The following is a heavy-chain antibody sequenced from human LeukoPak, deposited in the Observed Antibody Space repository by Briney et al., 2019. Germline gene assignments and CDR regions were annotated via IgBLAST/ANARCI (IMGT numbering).Heavy chain of an antibody. V-gene: IGHV1-24*01. CDR1: GYTLTELS. Sequence: ASVKVSCKVSGYTLTELSMHWVRQAPGKGLEWMGGFDPEDGETIYAQKFQGRVTMTEDTSTDTVYMELNSLRSEDTAVYYCATGDLSGYGKLFDYGGQGTLVTVSS. D-gene: IGHD5-12*01. CDR3: ATGDLSGYGKLFDY. J-gene: IGHJ4*02. CDR2: FDPEDGET.